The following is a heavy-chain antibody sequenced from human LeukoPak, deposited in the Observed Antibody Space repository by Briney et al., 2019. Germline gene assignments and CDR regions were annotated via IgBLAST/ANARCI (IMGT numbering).Heavy chain of an antibody. J-gene: IGHJ4*02. Sequence: GGSLRLSCAASGFTFSSYSMNWVRQAPGKGLEWVSSISSSSSYIYYADSVKGRFTISRDNAKNSLYLQMNSLRAEDTAMYYCARDGMVRGVMGYWGQGTLVTVSS. V-gene: IGHV3-21*01. CDR1: GFTFSSYS. D-gene: IGHD3-10*01. CDR2: ISSSSSYI. CDR3: ARDGMVRGVMGY.